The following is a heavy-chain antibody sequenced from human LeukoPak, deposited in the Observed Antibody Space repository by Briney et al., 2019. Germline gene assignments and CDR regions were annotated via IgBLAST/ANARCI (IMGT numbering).Heavy chain of an antibody. J-gene: IGHJ5*02. Sequence: GESLKISRKGFGYSFTSYLIGWVRQMPGKGLEWMGIIYPGDSDTRYSPSFQGQVTISADKSISTAYLQWSSLKASDTTMYYCARRVSVGFDPWGQGTLVTVSS. CDR1: GYSFTSYL. CDR2: IYPGDSDT. CDR3: ARRVSVGFDP. V-gene: IGHV5-51*01. D-gene: IGHD6-19*01.